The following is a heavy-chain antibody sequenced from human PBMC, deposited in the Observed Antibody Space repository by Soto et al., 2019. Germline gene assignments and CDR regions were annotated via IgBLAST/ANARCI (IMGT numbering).Heavy chain of an antibody. V-gene: IGHV3-30-3*01. J-gene: IGHJ4*02. CDR3: ARDPAYYSDLSNSDGSDY. CDR1: GFPFSSSA. Sequence: GGSLRLSCAASGFPFSSSAMHWVRQAPGTGLEWVAVISYDGSNKYYADSVKGRFTISRDNSKNTLYLQMNSLRAEDTDVYYCARDPAYYSDLSNSDGSDYWGQGTRVTFSS. D-gene: IGHD3-22*01. CDR2: ISYDGSNK.